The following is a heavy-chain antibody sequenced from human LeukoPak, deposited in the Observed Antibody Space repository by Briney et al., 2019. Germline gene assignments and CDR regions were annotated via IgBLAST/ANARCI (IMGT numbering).Heavy chain of an antibody. Sequence: SDTLSLTCTVSGGSISSSTYYWCWIRQPPGKGLEWIGSIYYSGSTSYNPSLKSRVTISVDTSKNQFSLKLDSVTAADTAVYYCARNASDSGTSYFDYWGQGTLVTVSS. CDR3: ARNASDSGTSYFDY. CDR1: GGSISSSTYY. V-gene: IGHV4-39*01. CDR2: IYYSGST. D-gene: IGHD1-26*01. J-gene: IGHJ4*02.